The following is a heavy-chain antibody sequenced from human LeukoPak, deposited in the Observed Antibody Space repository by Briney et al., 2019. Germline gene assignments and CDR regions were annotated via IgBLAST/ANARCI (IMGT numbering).Heavy chain of an antibody. J-gene: IGHJ6*03. CDR1: GFTFSNAW. V-gene: IGHV3-15*01. CDR3: TTPNCSGGSCYPYYYYYYMDV. D-gene: IGHD2-15*01. CDR2: IKSKTDGGTT. Sequence: PGGSLRLSCAASGFTFSNAWMSWVRQAPGKGLEWVGRIKSKTDGGTTDYAAPVKGRFTISRDDSKNTLYLQMNSLKTEDTAVYYCTTPNCSGGSCYPYYYYYYMDVWGKGTTVTVSS.